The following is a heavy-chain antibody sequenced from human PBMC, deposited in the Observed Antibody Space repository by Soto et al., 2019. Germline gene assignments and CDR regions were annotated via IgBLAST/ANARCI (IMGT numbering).Heavy chain of an antibody. Sequence: SVKVSCKASGGTFSSYAISWVRQAPGQGLEWMGGIIPIFGTANYAQKFQGRVTITADESTSTAYMELSSLRSEDAAVYYCARRYCSSGSYYYYYGMDVWGQGTTV. V-gene: IGHV1-69*13. J-gene: IGHJ6*02. CDR2: IIPIFGTA. CDR3: ARRYCSSGSYYYYYGMDV. D-gene: IGHD2-15*01. CDR1: GGTFSSYA.